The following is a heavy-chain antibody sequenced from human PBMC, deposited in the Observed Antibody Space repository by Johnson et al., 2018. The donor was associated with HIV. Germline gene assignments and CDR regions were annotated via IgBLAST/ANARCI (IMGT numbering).Heavy chain of an antibody. J-gene: IGHJ3*02. CDR1: RFTFSSYA. D-gene: IGHD1-26*01. V-gene: IGHV3-64*01. CDR3: ARDKGGIVGYDAFDI. CDR2: ISSNGGST. Sequence: VQLVESGGGLVQPGGSLRLSCAASRFTFSSYAMHWVRQAPGRGLEYFSAISSNGGSTYYANSVKGRFTISRDNSKNTLYLQMGSLRAEDTAVYYCARDKGGIVGYDAFDIWGQGTMVTVSS.